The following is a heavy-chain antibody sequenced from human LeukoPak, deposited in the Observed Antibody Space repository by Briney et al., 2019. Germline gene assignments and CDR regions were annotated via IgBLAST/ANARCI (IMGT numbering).Heavy chain of an antibody. J-gene: IGHJ3*02. Sequence: GGSLRLSCAASGFTFRNYAMSWVRQAPGKGLEWVSAISGSGGSTYYADSVKGRFTISRDNSKNTLYLQMNSLRAEDTAVYYCAKGELKTADAFDIWGQGTMVTVSS. CDR1: GFTFRNYA. V-gene: IGHV3-23*01. CDR3: AKGELKTADAFDI. CDR2: ISGSGGST. D-gene: IGHD1-26*01.